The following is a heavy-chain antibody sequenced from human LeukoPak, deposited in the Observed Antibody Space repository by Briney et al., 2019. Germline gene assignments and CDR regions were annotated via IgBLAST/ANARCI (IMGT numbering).Heavy chain of an antibody. V-gene: IGHV3-9*01. CDR3: AKGPNYYGSGSYFLYYFDY. Sequence: GGSLRLSCAASGFTFDDYAMHWVRQAPGKGLEWVSGISWNSGSIGYADSVKGRFTISRDSAKNSLYLQMNSLRAEDTALYYCAKGPNYYGSGSYFLYYFDYWGQGTLVTVSS. CDR1: GFTFDDYA. CDR2: ISWNSGSI. J-gene: IGHJ4*02. D-gene: IGHD3-10*01.